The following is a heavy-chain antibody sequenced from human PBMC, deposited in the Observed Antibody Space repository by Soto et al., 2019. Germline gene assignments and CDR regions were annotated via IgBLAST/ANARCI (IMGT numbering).Heavy chain of an antibody. D-gene: IGHD3-10*01. V-gene: IGHV4-30-4*01. J-gene: IGHJ4*02. CDR3: ATIKLGSNRLDY. CDR1: GGSISSGDYY. CDR2: IYYSGST. Sequence: QVQLQESGPGLVKPSQTLSLTCTVSGGSISSGDYYWSWIRQPPGKGLEWIGYIYYSGSTYYNPSLTRRITLSVDTSKNHFSLKLSSVTPADTAVYYCATIKLGSNRLDYWGQGTLVTVSS.